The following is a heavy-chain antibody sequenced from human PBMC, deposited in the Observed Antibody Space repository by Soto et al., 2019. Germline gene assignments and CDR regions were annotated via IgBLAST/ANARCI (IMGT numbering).Heavy chain of an antibody. CDR2: ISYSGTT. V-gene: IGHV4-30-4*01. CDR1: GDSISSNHNY. CDR3: ARGRGYSYGLDP. D-gene: IGHD5-12*01. Sequence: PSDTPSLTFTVSGDSISSNHNYWTWIRQHPGEGLEWIGFISYSGTTSYSPSLKSRVAISLDTSKNQFSLSLSSVTAADTAVYYCARGRGYSYGLDPWGQGTLVTVSS. J-gene: IGHJ5*02.